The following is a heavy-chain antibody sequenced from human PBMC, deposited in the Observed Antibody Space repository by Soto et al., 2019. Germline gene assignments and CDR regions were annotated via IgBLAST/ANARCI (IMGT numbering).Heavy chain of an antibody. CDR2: INPSGGSP. V-gene: IGHV1-46*01. D-gene: IGHD3-16*01. J-gene: IGHJ5*02. CDR3: ARETHVALDP. CDR1: GYTFTSYF. Sequence: GASVKVSCKASGYTFTSYFMHWVRQAPGQGLEWVGIINPSGGSPAYGQKFQGRVTMTSDTSTSTVYMELSSLRSEDTAVYFCARETHVALDPWGQGTLVTVSS.